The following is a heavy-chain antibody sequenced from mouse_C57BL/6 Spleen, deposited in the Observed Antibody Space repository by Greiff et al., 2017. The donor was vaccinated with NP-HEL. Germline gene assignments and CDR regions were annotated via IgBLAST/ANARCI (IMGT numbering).Heavy chain of an antibody. Sequence: DVKLVESGGGLVQPGGSLKLSCASSGFTFSDSGLAWVRQAPRTGPEWVAFISNLAYSIYYADTVTGRFTISSENAKNTLYLEMSGLRSEDTAMYYCARHLYDGNYYAMDYWGQGTSVTVSS. J-gene: IGHJ4*01. V-gene: IGHV5-15*01. CDR3: ARHLYDGNYYAMDY. CDR1: GFTFSDSG. CDR2: ISNLAYSI. D-gene: IGHD2-3*01.